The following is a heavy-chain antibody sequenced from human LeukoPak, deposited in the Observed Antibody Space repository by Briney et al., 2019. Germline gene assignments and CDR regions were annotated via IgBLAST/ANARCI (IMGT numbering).Heavy chain of an antibody. CDR2: IYTSGTT. CDR3: ARLAYHGSGSYYYFDY. J-gene: IGHJ4*02. Sequence: SETLSLTCTVSGGSISSYYWSWIRQPAGKGLEGIGRIYTSGTTNYNPSLRSRVTMSVDTSKNQFSLKLTSVTAADTAVYYCARLAYHGSGSYYYFDYWGQGTLVTVSS. CDR1: GGSISSYY. D-gene: IGHD3-10*01. V-gene: IGHV4-4*07.